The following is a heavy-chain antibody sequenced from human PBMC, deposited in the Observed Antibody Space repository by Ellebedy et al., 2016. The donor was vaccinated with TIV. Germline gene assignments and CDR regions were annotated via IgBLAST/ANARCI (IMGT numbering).Heavy chain of an antibody. V-gene: IGHV4-59*01. D-gene: IGHD3-16*01. CDR3: AREGELAPVWGAADI. CDR1: GDSITSSS. J-gene: IGHJ3*02. Sequence: MPSETLSLTCTVSGDSITSSSWSRIRQVPGKGLEWIGNTYYGGSSDYNPSLNRRLTISLDVSKNQFSLQLSSVTAADTAVYYCAREGELAPVWGAADIWGQGILITVSS. CDR2: TYYGGSS.